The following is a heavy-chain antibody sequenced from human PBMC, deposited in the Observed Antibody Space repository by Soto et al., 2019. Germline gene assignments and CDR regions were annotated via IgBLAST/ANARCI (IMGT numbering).Heavy chain of an antibody. D-gene: IGHD4-4*01. V-gene: IGHV4-34*01. CDR2: INHSGST. Sequence: SETLSLTCAVYGGSFSGYYWSWIRQPPGKGLEWIGEINHSGSTNYNPSLKSRVTISVDTSKNQFSLKLSSVTAADTAVYYCARGDPLDHSNYYYFDYWGQGTLVTVSS. CDR1: GGSFSGYY. CDR3: ARGDPLDHSNYYYFDY. J-gene: IGHJ4*02.